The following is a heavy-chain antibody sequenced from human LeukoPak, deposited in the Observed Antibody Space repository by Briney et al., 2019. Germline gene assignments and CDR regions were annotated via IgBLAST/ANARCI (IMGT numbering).Heavy chain of an antibody. V-gene: IGHV4-4*02. CDR2: IYHSGST. CDR3: ARRGAWSGFYDY. D-gene: IGHD3-3*01. CDR1: GGSISRSNW. J-gene: IGHJ4*02. Sequence: SETLSLTCAVSGGSISRSNWWSWVRQPPGKGLEWIGEIYHSGSTNYNPSLKSRVNISVDKSKNQFSLKLSSVTAADTAVYYCARRGAWSGFYDYWGQGTLVTVSS.